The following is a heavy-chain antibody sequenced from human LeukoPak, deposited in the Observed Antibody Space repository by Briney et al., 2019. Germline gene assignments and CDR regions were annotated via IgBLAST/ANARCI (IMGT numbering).Heavy chain of an antibody. J-gene: IGHJ4*02. CDR3: AKARACEMATSHDFDY. CDR1: GFTFSSYA. D-gene: IGHD5-24*01. Sequence: GGSLRLSCAASGFTFSSYAMSWVRQAPGKGLEWVSAINGSGGSTYYADSVKGRFTISRDNSKNTLYLQMNILRAEDTAVYDCAKARACEMATSHDFDYGGQGTLVTVSS. CDR2: INGSGGST. V-gene: IGHV3-23*01.